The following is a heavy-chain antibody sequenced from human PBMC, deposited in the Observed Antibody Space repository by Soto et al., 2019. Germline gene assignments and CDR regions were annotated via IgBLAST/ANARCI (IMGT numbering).Heavy chain of an antibody. CDR1: GGSFSGYY. J-gene: IGHJ5*02. CDR3: ARGGIVATINWFDP. Sequence: ASETLSLTCAVYGGSFSGYYWSWIRQPPGKGLEWIGEINHNGSTNYNPSLKSRVTISVDTSKNQFSLKLSSVTAADTAVYYCARGGIVATINWFDPWGQGTLVTVSS. D-gene: IGHD5-12*01. CDR2: INHNGST. V-gene: IGHV4-34*01.